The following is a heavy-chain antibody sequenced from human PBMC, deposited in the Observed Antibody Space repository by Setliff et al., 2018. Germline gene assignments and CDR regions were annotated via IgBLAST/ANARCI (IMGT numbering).Heavy chain of an antibody. J-gene: IGHJ5*02. CDR1: GASLNSGTYY. D-gene: IGHD2-15*01. V-gene: IGHV4-39*01. CDR3: GRGFSRIEGWGNWFDP. Sequence: PSETLSLTCTVSGASLNSGTYYWGRIRQPPGKGREWIGRIYYRGDTYYNASLKGRLTISVDTAQNQFSLRLTSVTAADTAIYYCGRGFSRIEGWGNWFDPWGQGILVTVSS. CDR2: IYYRGDT.